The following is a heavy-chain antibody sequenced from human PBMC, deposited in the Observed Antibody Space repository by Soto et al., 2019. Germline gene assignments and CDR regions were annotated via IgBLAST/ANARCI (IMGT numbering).Heavy chain of an antibody. J-gene: IGHJ1*01. CDR3: VKDESINWYSGHFRH. CDR2: INWNSGSI. Sequence: CLILSSAASGFTFDDYAMQWVRQVPGKGLEWVSGINWNSGSIGYGDSVKGRFAISRDNAKNSLHLQMNSLSAEDTAFYYCVKDESINWYSGHFRHWGQGTMVTVSS. CDR1: GFTFDDYA. D-gene: IGHD6-13*01. V-gene: IGHV3-9*01.